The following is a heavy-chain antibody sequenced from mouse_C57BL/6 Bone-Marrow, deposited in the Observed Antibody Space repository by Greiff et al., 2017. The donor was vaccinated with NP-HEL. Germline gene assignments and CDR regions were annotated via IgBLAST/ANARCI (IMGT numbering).Heavy chain of an antibody. CDR1: GFTFSDYG. V-gene: IGHV5-15*01. Sequence: DVMLVESGGGLVQPGGSLKLSCAASGFTFSDYGMAWVRQAPRKGPEWVAFISNLAYSIYYADTVTGRFTISRENAKNTLYLEMSSLRSEDTAMYYCARNYYGSYYAMDYWGQGTSVTVSS. CDR3: ARNYYGSYYAMDY. CDR2: ISNLAYSI. J-gene: IGHJ4*01. D-gene: IGHD1-1*01.